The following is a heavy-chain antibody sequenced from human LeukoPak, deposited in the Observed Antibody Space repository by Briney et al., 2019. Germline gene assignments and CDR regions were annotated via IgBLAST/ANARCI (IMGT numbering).Heavy chain of an antibody. V-gene: IGHV4-59*01. CDR1: DGSISGYY. Sequence: PSETLSPTCTVSDGSISGYYWTWIRQPPEKGLEWIGYIYSSGSINYNPSLKSRVTISVDTSKNQFSLKLSSVTAADTAVYYCARTSPAAAGHFEYWGQGALVTVSS. CDR3: ARTSPAAAGHFEY. CDR2: IYSSGSI. J-gene: IGHJ4*02. D-gene: IGHD2-15*01.